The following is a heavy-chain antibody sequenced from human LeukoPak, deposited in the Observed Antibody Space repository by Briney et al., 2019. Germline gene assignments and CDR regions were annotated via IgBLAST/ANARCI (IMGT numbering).Heavy chain of an antibody. D-gene: IGHD6-19*01. CDR1: GASISSGSYY. CDR2: IYYRGST. V-gene: IGHV4-39*01. CDR3: ATDRTGYSSGWGGYYFDY. Sequence: PSETLSLTCTVSGASISSGSYYWGWIRQPPGKGLEWTASIYYRGSTYDNPSLKSRVTISLDTSKNQFSLKLSSVTAADTAVYYCATDRTGYSSGWGGYYFDYWGQGTLVTVSS. J-gene: IGHJ4*02.